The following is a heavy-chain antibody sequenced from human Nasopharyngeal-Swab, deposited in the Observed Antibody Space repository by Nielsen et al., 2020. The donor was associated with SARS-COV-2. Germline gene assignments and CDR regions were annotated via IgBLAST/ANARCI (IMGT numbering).Heavy chain of an antibody. CDR2: IWYDGSNK. CDR3: ARALGGYYGMDV. V-gene: IGHV3-33*01. Sequence: ARQAPGKGLEWVAVIWYDGSNKYYADSVKGRFTISRDNSKNTLYLQMNSLRAEDTAVYYCARALGGYYGMDVWGQGTAVTVSS. J-gene: IGHJ6*02. D-gene: IGHD3-16*01.